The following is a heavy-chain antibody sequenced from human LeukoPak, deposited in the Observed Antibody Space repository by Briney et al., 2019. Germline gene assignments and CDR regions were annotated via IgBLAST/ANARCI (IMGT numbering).Heavy chain of an antibody. D-gene: IGHD3-22*01. V-gene: IGHV1-2*06. CDR2: INPNSGAT. Sequence: ASVKVSCKASGGTFSSYTISWVRQAPGQGLEWMGRINPNSGATKYAQKFQGRVTMTRDTSISTAYMELSRLRSDDTAVYYCARGYDSSGYYYVYYWGQGTLVTVSS. CDR3: ARGYDSSGYYYVYY. J-gene: IGHJ4*02. CDR1: GGTFSSYT.